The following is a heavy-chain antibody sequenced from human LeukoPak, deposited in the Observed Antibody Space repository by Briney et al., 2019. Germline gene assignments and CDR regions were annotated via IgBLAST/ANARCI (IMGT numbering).Heavy chain of an antibody. Sequence: GRSLRLSCAASGFTFSSYAMHWVRQAPGEGLEGVAVISYDGSNKYYADSLKGRFTISRDNSKNTLYLQMNSLRAEDTAVYYCARVVGGSYWPLIDYWGQGTLVTVSS. D-gene: IGHD1-26*01. CDR1: GFTFSSYA. CDR3: ARVVGGSYWPLIDY. J-gene: IGHJ4*02. V-gene: IGHV3-30-3*01. CDR2: ISYDGSNK.